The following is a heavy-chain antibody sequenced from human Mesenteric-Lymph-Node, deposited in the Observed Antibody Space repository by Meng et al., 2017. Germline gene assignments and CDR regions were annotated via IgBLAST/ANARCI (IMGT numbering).Heavy chain of an antibody. J-gene: IGHJ4*02. CDR1: GGSLSRYC. D-gene: IGHD3-16*01. V-gene: IGHV4-59*01. Sequence: QVQLQVSGPGLVNISETLSLTCIVSGGSLSRYCLTWIRQPPGKGLEWVGYICYGGSTNYNPSLKSRVTISIDTSKNHFSLRLISVTAADTAVYYCTRGGSYVYSWGQGTLVTVSS. CDR2: ICYGGST. CDR3: TRGGSYVYS.